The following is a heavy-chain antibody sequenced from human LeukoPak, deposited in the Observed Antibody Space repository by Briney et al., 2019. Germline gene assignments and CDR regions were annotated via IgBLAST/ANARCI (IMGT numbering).Heavy chain of an antibody. D-gene: IGHD5-18*01. Sequence: PSETLSLTCSVSGGSINSGNYYWGWIRQPPGKGLEWIGSISYSGNTYYNPSLKSRVTISVDTSKNHFSLKLSSVTAADTAVYYCARGYSYGPNDAFDIWGQETMVTISS. J-gene: IGHJ3*02. V-gene: IGHV4-39*07. CDR2: ISYSGNT. CDR1: GGSINSGNYY. CDR3: ARGYSYGPNDAFDI.